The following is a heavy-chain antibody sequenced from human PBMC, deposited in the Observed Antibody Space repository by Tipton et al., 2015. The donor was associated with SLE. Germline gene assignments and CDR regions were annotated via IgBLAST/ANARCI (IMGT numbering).Heavy chain of an antibody. V-gene: IGHV4-59*08. Sequence: GLVKPSETLSLTCAVYGASVGSSYWSWIRQPPGKGLEWIGYFSDIGRTNYKSSLKSRVTISVDTSKNHFSLKVTSVTAADTAVYYCARQRDLDAFDIWGQGTMVTVSS. J-gene: IGHJ3*02. CDR3: ARQRDLDAFDI. CDR1: GASVGSSY. CDR2: FSDIGRT.